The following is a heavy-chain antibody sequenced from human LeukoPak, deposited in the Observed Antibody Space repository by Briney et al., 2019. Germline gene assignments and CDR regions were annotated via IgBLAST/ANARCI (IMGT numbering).Heavy chain of an antibody. CDR1: GGSISSGGYS. J-gene: IGHJ5*02. Sequence: SQTLSLTCAVSGGSISSGGYSWGWIRQPPGKGLEWIGYIYHSGSTYYNPSLKSRVTISVDRSKNQFSLKLSSVTAADTAVYYCARGDYGDAFDPWGQGTLVTVSS. CDR3: ARGDYGDAFDP. CDR2: IYHSGST. V-gene: IGHV4-30-2*01. D-gene: IGHD4-17*01.